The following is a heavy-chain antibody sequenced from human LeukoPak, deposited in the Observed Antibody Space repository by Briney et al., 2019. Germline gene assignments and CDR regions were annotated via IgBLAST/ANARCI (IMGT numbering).Heavy chain of an antibody. J-gene: IGHJ4*02. V-gene: IGHV3-7*01. D-gene: IGHD4-17*01. Sequence: PGGSLRLSSAAAAVEFTHSCMAWVRQAPGKGLEWVARINQDVSRTHYVNSVKGRFTISRDNAKSSLFLQMTSLRVEDTAVYYCARVKEDATKVFDWGQGTLVTVSS. CDR1: AVEFTHSC. CDR2: INQDVSRT. CDR3: ARVKEDATKVFD.